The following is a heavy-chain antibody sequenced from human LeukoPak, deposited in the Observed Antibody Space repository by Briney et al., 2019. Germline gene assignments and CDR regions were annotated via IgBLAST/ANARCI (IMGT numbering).Heavy chain of an antibody. CDR3: ARVRTARPTYIDSFDP. CDR2: IIPIFGTA. Sequence: GASVKVSCKASGGTFSSYAISWVRQAPGQGLEWMGGIIPIFGTANYAQKFQGRVTITPDESTSTAYMELSSLRSEDTAVYYCARVRTARPTYIDSFDPWGQGTLVTVSS. V-gene: IGHV1-69*13. J-gene: IGHJ5*02. D-gene: IGHD6-6*01. CDR1: GGTFSSYA.